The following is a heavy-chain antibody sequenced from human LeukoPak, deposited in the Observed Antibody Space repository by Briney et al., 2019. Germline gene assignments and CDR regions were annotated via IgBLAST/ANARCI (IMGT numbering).Heavy chain of an antibody. J-gene: IGHJ4*02. CDR3: ASVKGRYSSSWYGGEY. D-gene: IGHD6-13*01. Sequence: ASVKVSCKASGYTFTSYDINWVRQATGQGLEWMGWMNPNSGNTGYAQKFQGRVTMTRNTSISTAYMELSSLRSEDTAVYYCASVKGRYSSSWYGGEYWGQGTLVTVSS. CDR2: MNPNSGNT. CDR1: GYTFTSYD. V-gene: IGHV1-8*01.